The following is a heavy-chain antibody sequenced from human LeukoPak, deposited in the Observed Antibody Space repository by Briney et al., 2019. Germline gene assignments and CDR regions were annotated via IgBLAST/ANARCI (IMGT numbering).Heavy chain of an antibody. V-gene: IGHV3-21*01. CDR2: ISSSSSYI. CDR3: ARDHIVVVPAATPMDY. Sequence: GGSLRLSCAASGFTFSSYSMNWVRQAPGKGLEWVSSISSSSSYIYYADSVKGRFTISRDNDKNSLYLQMNSLRAEDTAVYYCARDHIVVVPAATPMDYWGQGTLVTVSS. J-gene: IGHJ4*02. D-gene: IGHD2-2*01. CDR1: GFTFSSYS.